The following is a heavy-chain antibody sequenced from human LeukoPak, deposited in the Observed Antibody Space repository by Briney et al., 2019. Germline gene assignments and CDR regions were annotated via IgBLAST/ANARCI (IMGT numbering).Heavy chain of an antibody. J-gene: IGHJ5*02. CDR2: ISAYNGNT. V-gene: IGHV1-18*01. CDR3: ATDRGYYDSSGYPNWFDP. D-gene: IGHD3-22*01. CDR1: GYTFTSYG. Sequence: ASVKVSCKASGYTFTSYGISWVRQAPGQGLEWMGWISAYNGNTNYAQKLQGRVTMTEDTSTDTAYMELSRLRSEDTAVYYCATDRGYYDSSGYPNWFDPWGQGTLVTVSS.